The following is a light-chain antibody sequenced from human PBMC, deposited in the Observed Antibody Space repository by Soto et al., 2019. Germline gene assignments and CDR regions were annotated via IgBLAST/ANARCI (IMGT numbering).Light chain of an antibody. Sequence: DLQMTKSPSSMYASVGDRINITCRASQSISSWLAWYQQKPGKAPKLLIYKASGLESGVPSRFSGSGSGTDFTLTISSLQPDDFATYYCQQYNSYSPLTFGGGTKVDIK. CDR1: QSISSW. CDR2: KAS. J-gene: IGKJ4*01. CDR3: QQYNSYSPLT. V-gene: IGKV1-5*03.